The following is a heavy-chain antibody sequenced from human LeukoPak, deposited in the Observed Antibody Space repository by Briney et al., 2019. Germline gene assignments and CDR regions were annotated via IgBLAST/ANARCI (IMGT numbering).Heavy chain of an antibody. CDR1: GGTFSSYA. CDR2: IIPIFGTA. V-gene: IGHV1-69*13. D-gene: IGHD5-24*01. J-gene: IGHJ6*02. Sequence: ASVKVSCKASGGTFSSYAISWVRQAPGQGLEWMGGIIPIFGTANYAQKFQGRVTITADESTSTAYMELSSLRSEDTAVYYCARRGDGYNQVYYYGMDVWGQGTTVTGSS. CDR3: ARRGDGYNQVYYYGMDV.